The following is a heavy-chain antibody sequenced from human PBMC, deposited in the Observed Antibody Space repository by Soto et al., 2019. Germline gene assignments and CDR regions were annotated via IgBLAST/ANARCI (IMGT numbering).Heavy chain of an antibody. CDR3: AREWRPMAATPSSLDY. V-gene: IGHV1-69*08. CDR2: IIPILGIA. J-gene: IGHJ4*02. D-gene: IGHD2-15*01. Sequence: QVQLVQSGAEVKKPGSSVKVSCKASGGTFSSYTISWVRQAPGQGLEWMGRIIPILGIANYAQKFQGRVTITADKSTSTAYMELSSLRSEDTAVYYCAREWRPMAATPSSLDYWGQGTLVTVSS. CDR1: GGTFSSYT.